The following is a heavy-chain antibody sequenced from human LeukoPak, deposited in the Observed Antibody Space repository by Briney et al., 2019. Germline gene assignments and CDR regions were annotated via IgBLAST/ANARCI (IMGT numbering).Heavy chain of an antibody. Sequence: SETLSLTCAVYGGSFSGYYWSWIRQPPGKGLEWIGEINHSGSTNYNPSLKSRVTISVDTSKNQFSLKLSSVTAADTAVYYCARGPPPLWFGELLPRTAEYFQHWGQGTLVTVSS. J-gene: IGHJ1*01. V-gene: IGHV4-34*01. D-gene: IGHD3-10*01. CDR1: GGSFSGYY. CDR2: INHSGST. CDR3: ARGPPPLWFGELLPRTAEYFQH.